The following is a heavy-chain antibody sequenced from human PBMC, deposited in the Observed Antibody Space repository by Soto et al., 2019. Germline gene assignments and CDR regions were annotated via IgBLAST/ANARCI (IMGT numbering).Heavy chain of an antibody. CDR1: GFTFSSYG. Sequence: GGSLRLSCAASGFTFSSYGMHWVRQAPGKGLEWVAVIWYDGSNKYYAESVKGRFTISRDNSKNTLYLQMNSLRAEDTAVYYCARDLPRDYGDYSNYMDVWGKGTTVTVSS. V-gene: IGHV3-33*01. J-gene: IGHJ6*03. D-gene: IGHD4-17*01. CDR3: ARDLPRDYGDYSNYMDV. CDR2: IWYDGSNK.